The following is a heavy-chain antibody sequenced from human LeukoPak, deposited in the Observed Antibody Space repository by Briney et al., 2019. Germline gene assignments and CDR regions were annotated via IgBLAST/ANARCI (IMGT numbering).Heavy chain of an antibody. V-gene: IGHV4-34*01. CDR1: GGSFSGYY. Sequence: PSETLSLTCAVYGGSFSGYYWSWIRQPPGKGLEWIGEINHSGSTNYNPSLKSRVTISVDTSKNQFSLKLSSVTAADTTVYYCARGGYRQVGRYWGQGTLVTVSS. J-gene: IGHJ4*02. CDR3: ARGGYRQVGRY. CDR2: INHSGST. D-gene: IGHD1-1*01.